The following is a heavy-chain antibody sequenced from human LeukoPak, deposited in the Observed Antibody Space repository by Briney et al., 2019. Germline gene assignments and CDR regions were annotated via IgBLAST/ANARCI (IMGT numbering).Heavy chain of an antibody. D-gene: IGHD4-17*01. J-gene: IGHJ6*04. V-gene: IGHV2-70*01. CDR2: IDWDDDK. CDR1: GFSLSTSGMC. CDR3: ARDYGDYWGYYYYGMDV. Sequence: SGPSLVKPTQTLTLTCTFSGFSLSTSGMCVSWIRQPPGKALEWLALIDWDDDKYYSTSLKTRLNISKDTSKNQVVLTMTNMDPVDTATYYCARDYGDYWGYYYYGMDVWGKGTTDSFSS.